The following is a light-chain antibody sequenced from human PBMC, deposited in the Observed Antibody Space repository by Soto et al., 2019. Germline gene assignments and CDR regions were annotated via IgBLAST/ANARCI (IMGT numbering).Light chain of an antibody. CDR2: HAS. CDR3: QQYGSSRWT. CDR1: RSVNSSF. J-gene: IGKJ1*01. Sequence: EIVLTQSPGTLSLSPGERNTLSCRASRSVNSSFLALYQQKSGQAPRLLIYHASSRATVIPDRFSGSGSGTDFSFTFFRLEPEDFALYFCQQYGSSRWTFGQGTKVHIK. V-gene: IGKV3-20*01.